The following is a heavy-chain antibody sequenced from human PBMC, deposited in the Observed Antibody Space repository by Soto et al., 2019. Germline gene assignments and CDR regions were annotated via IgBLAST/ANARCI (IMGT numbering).Heavy chain of an antibody. CDR3: ARAWGGVPDY. D-gene: IGHD3-16*01. CDR1: GGSFSGYY. J-gene: IGHJ4*02. Sequence: QVQLQQWGAGLLKPSETLSLTCAVYGGSFSGYYWSWIRQPPGKGLEWIGEINHSGSTNYNPSLKSRITISVDTSKNQSSLTLSSVTAADTAVYYCARAWGGVPDYWGQGTLVTVSS. V-gene: IGHV4-34*01. CDR2: INHSGST.